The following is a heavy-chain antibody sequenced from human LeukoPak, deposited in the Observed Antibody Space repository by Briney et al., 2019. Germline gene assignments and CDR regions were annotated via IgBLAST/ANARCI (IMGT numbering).Heavy chain of an antibody. V-gene: IGHV3-7*03. CDR3: ATPPDAFDI. Sequence: PGGSLRLSCAASGFTFSNYWMNWVRQAPGKGLEWVANIKQDGSEKYYVDSVKGRFTISRDNSKNTLYLQMNSLRAEDTAVYYCATPPDAFDIWGQGTMVTVSS. CDR1: GFTFSNYW. CDR2: IKQDGSEK. J-gene: IGHJ3*02.